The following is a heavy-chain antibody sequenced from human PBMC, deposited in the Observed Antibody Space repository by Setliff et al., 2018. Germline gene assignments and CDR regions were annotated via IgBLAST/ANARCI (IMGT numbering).Heavy chain of an antibody. CDR3: ARVFTIFGVSQTYLDY. J-gene: IGHJ4*02. CDR2: VYASGVT. V-gene: IGHV4-4*07. Sequence: PSETLSLTCAVSGSAISSGHYWSWIRQPAGKGLEWIGRVYASGVTKYNPSLKSRVTMSVDTSKSQFSLKLNSVTAADTAVYYCARVFTIFGVSQTYLDYWGQGTQVTVSS. D-gene: IGHD3-3*01. CDR1: GSAISSGHY.